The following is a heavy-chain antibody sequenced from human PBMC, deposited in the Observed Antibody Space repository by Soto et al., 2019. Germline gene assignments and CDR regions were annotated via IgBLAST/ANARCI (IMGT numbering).Heavy chain of an antibody. D-gene: IGHD4-17*01. CDR2: IYYSGST. CDR1: GGSISSSSYY. J-gene: IGHJ3*02. Sequence: QLQLQESGPGLVKPSETLSLTCTVSGGSISSSSYYWGWIRQPPGKVLEWIGSIYYSGSTYYNPSLKSRVTISVDTSKNQFSLKLSSVTAADTAVYYCARQTTVTTKPDAFDIWGQGTMVTVSS. CDR3: ARQTTVTTKPDAFDI. V-gene: IGHV4-39*01.